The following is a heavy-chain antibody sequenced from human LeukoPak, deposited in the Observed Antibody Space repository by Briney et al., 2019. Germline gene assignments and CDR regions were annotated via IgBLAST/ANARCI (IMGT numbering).Heavy chain of an antibody. CDR2: ISNTGGST. CDR1: GFTFKNFA. J-gene: IGHJ4*02. CDR3: ARHPGDY. V-gene: IGHV3-64*04. Sequence: GGSLRLSCSASGFTFKNFAMHWVRQAPGKGLEYVSAISNTGGSTYHADSVKGRFTISRDNAENTLYLQMNSLRAEDTAVYYCARHPGDYWGQGTLVTVSS.